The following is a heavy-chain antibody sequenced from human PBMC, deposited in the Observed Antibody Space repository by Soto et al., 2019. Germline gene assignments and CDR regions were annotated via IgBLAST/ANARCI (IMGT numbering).Heavy chain of an antibody. CDR2: INTDGSNT. CDR3: AREFCSGGNCYTYYFDP. J-gene: IGHJ5*02. CDR1: GLTFNRYW. Sequence: GGSLRLSCAASGLTFNRYWMHWVRHAPGKGLVWVSHINTDGSNTNYADSVKGRFTISRDNAKSTLFLQMNSLRDEDTAVYYCAREFCSGGNCYTYYFDPWGQGIPVTGLL. V-gene: IGHV3-74*01. D-gene: IGHD2-15*01.